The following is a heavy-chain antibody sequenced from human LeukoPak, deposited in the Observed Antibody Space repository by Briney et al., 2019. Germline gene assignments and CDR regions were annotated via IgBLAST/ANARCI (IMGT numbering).Heavy chain of an antibody. CDR2: LDPEDGEM. J-gene: IGHJ4*02. D-gene: IGHD1-26*01. CDR1: GYALTELS. Sequence: ASVKVSCKVSGYALTELSLHWVRQAPGKGLEWMGGLDPEDGEMIHSQKFQGRVTMTEDTSTDIAYMAMSSLTSEDTAVYYCATGRTKWDLLNYWGQGTLVTVSS. CDR3: ATGRTKWDLLNY. V-gene: IGHV1-24*01.